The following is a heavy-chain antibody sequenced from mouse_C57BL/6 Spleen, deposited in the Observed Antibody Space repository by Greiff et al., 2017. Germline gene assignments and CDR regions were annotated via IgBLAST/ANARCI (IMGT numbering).Heavy chain of an antibody. CDR1: GFTFSDYG. Sequence: EVMLVESGGGLVKPGGSLKLSCAASGFTFSDYGMHWVRQAPGKGLEWVAYISSGSSTIYYADTVKGRFTISRDNAKNTLFLQMTSLRSEDTAMYYCARPDLISYAMDYWGQGTSVTVSS. J-gene: IGHJ4*01. CDR2: ISSGSSTI. V-gene: IGHV5-17*01. CDR3: ARPDLISYAMDY.